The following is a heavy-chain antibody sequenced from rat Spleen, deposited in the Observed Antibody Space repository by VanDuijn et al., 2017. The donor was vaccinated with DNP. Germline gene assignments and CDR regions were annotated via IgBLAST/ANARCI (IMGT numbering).Heavy chain of an antibody. Sequence: EVQLVESGGGLVQPGRSLKLSCAASGFTFSAYYMAWVRQAPAKGLEWVAYIGSPAYAPYYTDSVKGRFTISRDNAKSTLYLQMNSLRSEDTATYYCTRGGGSSDYWGQGTLVTVSS. J-gene: IGHJ3*01. CDR1: GFTFSAYY. V-gene: IGHV5-27*01. CDR2: IGSPAYAP. D-gene: IGHD5-1*01. CDR3: TRGGGSSDY.